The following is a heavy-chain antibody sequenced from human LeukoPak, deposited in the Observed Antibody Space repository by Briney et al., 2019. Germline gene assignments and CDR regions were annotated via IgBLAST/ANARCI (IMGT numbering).Heavy chain of an antibody. J-gene: IGHJ4*02. CDR2: IKQDGSEK. Sequence: GGSLRLSCAASGFTFSSYWMSWVRQAPGKGLEWVANIKQDGSEKYYVDSVKGRFTISRDNAKNSLYLQMNSLRAEDTAVYYCARAPEITIFGVVIIQGDYFDYWGQGTLVTVSS. V-gene: IGHV3-7*01. CDR3: ARAPEITIFGVVIIQGDYFDY. D-gene: IGHD3-3*01. CDR1: GFTFSSYW.